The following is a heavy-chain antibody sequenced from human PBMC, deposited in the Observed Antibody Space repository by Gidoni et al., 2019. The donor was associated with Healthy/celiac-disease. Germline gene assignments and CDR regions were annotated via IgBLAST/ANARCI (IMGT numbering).Heavy chain of an antibody. CDR1: GFTFRRYA. CDR2: ISGSGGST. D-gene: IGHD6-13*01. V-gene: IGHV3-23*04. Sequence: EVQLVESGGGLVQPGGSLRLSCAASGFTFRRYAMSGVRQAPGKGLDGVSAISGSGGSTYYADSVKGRFTISRDNSKNTLYLQMNSLRAEDTAVYYCAKEMDRVGSSWPNWFDPWGQGTLVTVSS. CDR3: AKEMDRVGSSWPNWFDP. J-gene: IGHJ5*02.